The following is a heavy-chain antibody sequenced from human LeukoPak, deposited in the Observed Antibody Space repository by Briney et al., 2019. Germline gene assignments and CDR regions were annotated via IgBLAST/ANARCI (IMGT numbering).Heavy chain of an antibody. CDR3: ARVGGTNYYYYGMDV. CDR2: IYYSGST. D-gene: IGHD1-26*01. V-gene: IGHV4-59*01. Sequence: PSETLSLTCTVSGCSISNYYRSWIRQPPGKGLEWIGYIYYSGSTNYNPSLKSRVTISVDTSKNQFSLKLSSVTAADTAVYYCARVGGTNYYYYGMDVWGQGTTVTVSS. J-gene: IGHJ6*02. CDR1: GCSISNYY.